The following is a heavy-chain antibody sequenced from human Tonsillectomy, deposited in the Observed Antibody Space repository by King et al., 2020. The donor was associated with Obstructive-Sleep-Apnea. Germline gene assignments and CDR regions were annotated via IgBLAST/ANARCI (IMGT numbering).Heavy chain of an antibody. D-gene: IGHD2-21*02. J-gene: IGHJ4*02. Sequence: VQLQESGPGLVKPSETLSLTCTVSGGSISSYYWGWIRQPPGKGLDWIGDIYYSGSTNYNPSLKSRVTISVDTSKNQFSLKLSSVTAADTAVYYCARGMVVTAPYFDYWGQGTLVTVSS. CDR3: ARGMVVTAPYFDY. V-gene: IGHV4-59*01. CDR2: IYYSGST. CDR1: GGSISSYY.